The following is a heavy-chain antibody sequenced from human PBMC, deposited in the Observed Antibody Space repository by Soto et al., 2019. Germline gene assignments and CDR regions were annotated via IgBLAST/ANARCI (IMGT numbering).Heavy chain of an antibody. CDR2: ISAYDGKT. CDR1: GYTFNTYG. D-gene: IGHD3-3*01. Sequence: ASVKVSCKTSGYTFNTYGINWVRQAPGQGLELMGWISAYDGKTTYAEKFQGRVTLTTDTSTSTAYMELRSLSSVTAADTAVYYCARTYWSGWGRRLFDSWGQGALVTVSS. V-gene: IGHV1-18*01. J-gene: IGHJ4*02. CDR3: ARTYWSGWGRRLFDS.